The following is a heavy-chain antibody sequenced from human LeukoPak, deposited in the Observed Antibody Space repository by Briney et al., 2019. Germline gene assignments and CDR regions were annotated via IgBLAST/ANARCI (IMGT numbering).Heavy chain of an antibody. J-gene: IGHJ4*02. CDR3: ATSGDYYDSSGYLDY. CDR1: GFTFSRFS. D-gene: IGHD3-22*01. Sequence: GGSLRLSCVASGFTFSRFSMNWVRQAPGKGLEWVSSISSSSSYIYYADSVKGRFTISRDNAKNSLYLQMNSLRAEDTAVYYCATSGDYYDSSGYLDYWGQGTLVTVSS. CDR2: ISSSSSYI. V-gene: IGHV3-21*01.